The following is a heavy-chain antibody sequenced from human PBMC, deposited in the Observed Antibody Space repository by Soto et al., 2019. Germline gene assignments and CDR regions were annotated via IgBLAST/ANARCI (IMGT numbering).Heavy chain of an antibody. V-gene: IGHV3-23*01. CDR3: AKDLKGGSGVIDY. CDR1: GFTFSSYA. CDR2: ISGSGGST. Sequence: GPLRLSCAASGFTFSSYAMSWVRQAPGKGLEWVSAISGSGGSTYYADSVKGRFTISRDNSKNTLYLQMNSLRAEDTAVYYCAKDLKGGSGVIDYWGQGTLVTVSS. D-gene: IGHD6-19*01. J-gene: IGHJ4*02.